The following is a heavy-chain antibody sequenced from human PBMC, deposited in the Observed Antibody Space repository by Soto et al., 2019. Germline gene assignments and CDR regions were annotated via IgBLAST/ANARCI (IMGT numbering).Heavy chain of an antibody. J-gene: IGHJ4*02. Sequence: QVQLQESGPGLVKPSQTLSLTCTVSGGSISSGGYYWSWIRQHPGKGLEWIGYIYYSGSTYYNPSLKSRVTISVDTSKNQFSLKLSSVTAADTAVYYCARSGPNRLYGSGTIDYWGQGTLVTVSS. CDR2: IYYSGST. CDR3: ARSGPNRLYGSGTIDY. D-gene: IGHD3-10*01. V-gene: IGHV4-31*03. CDR1: GGSISSGGYY.